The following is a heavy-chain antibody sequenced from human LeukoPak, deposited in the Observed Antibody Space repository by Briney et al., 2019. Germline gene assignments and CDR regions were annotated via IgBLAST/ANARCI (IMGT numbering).Heavy chain of an antibody. V-gene: IGHV5-51*01. CDR1: GYTFTTYW. CDR3: ARRGGNSFDY. CDR2: IYPGDSDT. J-gene: IGHJ4*02. D-gene: IGHD4-23*01. Sequence: KHGESLKISCKGSGYTFTTYWIAWVRQMPGKGLEWMGLIYPGDSDTRYSPSFQGQVTFSADKSVNTAYLEWSSLKASDTAMYYCARRGGNSFDYWGQGTLVTVSS.